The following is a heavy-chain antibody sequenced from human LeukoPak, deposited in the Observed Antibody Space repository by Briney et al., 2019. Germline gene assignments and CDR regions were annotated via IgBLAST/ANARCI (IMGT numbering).Heavy chain of an antibody. J-gene: IGHJ3*02. CDR2: IYYSGST. CDR1: GGSISSSSYY. CDR3: ASAPGARDAFDI. Sequence: SETLSLTCTVSGGSISSSSYYWGWIRQPPGKGLEWIGSIYYSGSTYYNPSLKSRVTISVDTSKNQFSLKLSSVTAADTAVYYCASAPGARDAFDIRGQGTMVTVSS. D-gene: IGHD3-10*01. V-gene: IGHV4-39*07.